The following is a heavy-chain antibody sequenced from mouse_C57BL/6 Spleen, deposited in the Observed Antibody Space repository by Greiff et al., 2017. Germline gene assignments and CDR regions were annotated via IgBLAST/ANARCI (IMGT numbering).Heavy chain of an antibody. D-gene: IGHD2-1*01. CDR1: GYTFTSYW. J-gene: IGHJ3*01. CDR2: IHPNSGST. CDR3: SRGIYYGNYEGSWLAY. V-gene: IGHV1-64*01. Sequence: QVQLQQPGAELVKPGASVKLSCKASGYTFTSYWMHWVKQRPGQGLEWIGMIHPNSGSTNYNEKFKSKATLTVDKSSSTAYMQLSSLTSEDSAVYYCSRGIYYGNYEGSWLAYWGQGTLVTVSA.